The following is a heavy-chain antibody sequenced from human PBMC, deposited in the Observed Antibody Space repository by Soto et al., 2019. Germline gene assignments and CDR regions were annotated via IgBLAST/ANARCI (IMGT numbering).Heavy chain of an antibody. D-gene: IGHD4-17*01. Sequence: SETLSLTCTVSGSSISPFYWSWIRQPPGKGLEWIGYIYYTGSTKYNPSLKSRVTLSLGTSRNQLSLKLSSVTAADTAVYFCTSVGGYYGDYPNFDYWGPGTLVTVSS. V-gene: IGHV4-59*01. CDR2: IYYTGST. CDR3: TSVGGYYGDYPNFDY. CDR1: GSSISPFY. J-gene: IGHJ4*02.